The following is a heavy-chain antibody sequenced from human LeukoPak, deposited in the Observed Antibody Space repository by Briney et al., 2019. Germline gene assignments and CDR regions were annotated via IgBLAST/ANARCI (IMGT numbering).Heavy chain of an antibody. CDR2: IYSSGNT. D-gene: IGHD6-19*01. CDR3: ARSGPIAVAGVDY. Sequence: SETLSLTCIVSGGSISSYYWSWIRQPAGKGLEWIGCIYSSGNTNYNPSLKSRVTILVDKSKNQFSLKLSSVTAADTAVYYCARSGPIAVAGVDYWGQGTLVTVSS. CDR1: GGSISSYY. V-gene: IGHV4-4*07. J-gene: IGHJ4*02.